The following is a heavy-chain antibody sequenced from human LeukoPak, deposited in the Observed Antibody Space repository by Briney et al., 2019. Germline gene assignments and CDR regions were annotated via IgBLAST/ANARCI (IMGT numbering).Heavy chain of an antibody. CDR3: ARDRDGANSNWFDP. V-gene: IGHV4-31*03. CDR1: GGSISSANFY. Sequence: PSETLSLTCTVSGGSISSANFYWNWIRQHPGKGLEWIGSIYFTGTTHYNPSLKSRVTLSVDTSKNQFSLKLSSVTAADTAMYYCARDRDGANSNWFDPWGQGSLVTVSS. CDR2: IYFTGTT. J-gene: IGHJ5*02. D-gene: IGHD4-23*01.